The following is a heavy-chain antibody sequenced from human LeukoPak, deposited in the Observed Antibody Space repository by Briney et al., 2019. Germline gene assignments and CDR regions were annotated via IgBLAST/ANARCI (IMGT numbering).Heavy chain of an antibody. CDR2: ISGSGSDT. J-gene: IGHJ6*03. Sequence: GSLRLSCGASGFTFSTYAISWVRQAPGKGLEWVAGISGSGSDTFYADSVKGRFTISRDNSKNTLYLQMNSLRAEDAAVYYCARLLAAPLYYMDVWGKGTTVAVSS. CDR3: ARLLAAPLYYMDV. V-gene: IGHV3-23*01. D-gene: IGHD2-15*01. CDR1: GFTFSTYA.